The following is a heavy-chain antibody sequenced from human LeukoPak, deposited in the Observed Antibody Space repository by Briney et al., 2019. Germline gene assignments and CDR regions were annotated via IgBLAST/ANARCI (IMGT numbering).Heavy chain of an antibody. D-gene: IGHD6-19*01. CDR2: ISSSSSYI. CDR1: GFTFSSYS. V-gene: IGHV3-21*01. J-gene: IGHJ1*01. Sequence: NPGGSLRLSCAASGFTFSSYSMNWVRQAPGKGLEWVSSISSSSSYIYYADSVKGRFTISRDNAKNTLYLQMNSLRAEDTAVYYCARGGKIALAGTRSSQYFQHWGQGTLVTVSS. CDR3: ARGGKIALAGTRSSQYFQH.